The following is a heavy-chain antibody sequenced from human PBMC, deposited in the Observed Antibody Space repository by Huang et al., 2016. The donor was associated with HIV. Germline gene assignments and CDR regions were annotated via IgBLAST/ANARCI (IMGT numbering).Heavy chain of an antibody. J-gene: IGHJ3*02. Sequence: QVQLQESGPGLVKPSETLSLTCTVSGGSISSYYWSWIRQPPGKGLECIGYIYSRGSTNYNPSLKSRVTISVETSKNQFSLKLRAVTAADTAVYYCARGPSPWLQEAFDIWGQGTMVTVSS. CDR2: IYSRGST. V-gene: IGHV4-59*01. D-gene: IGHD5-12*01. CDR1: GGSISSYY. CDR3: ARGPSPWLQEAFDI.